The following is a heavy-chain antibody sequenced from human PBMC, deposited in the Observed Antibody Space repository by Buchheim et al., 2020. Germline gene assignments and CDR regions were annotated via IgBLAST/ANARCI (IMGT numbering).Heavy chain of an antibody. Sequence: EVHLVESGGGLVQPGGSLRLSCAASGFTFNVYWMTWVRQAPGKGLEWVANIKQDGSEKYYVDSVKGRFTISRDNGKTSLHLQMNSLRAEDTAVYYCVKDWAGTSDYWGQGTL. D-gene: IGHD6-19*01. V-gene: IGHV3-7*01. CDR2: IKQDGSEK. J-gene: IGHJ4*02. CDR3: VKDWAGTSDY. CDR1: GFTFNVYW.